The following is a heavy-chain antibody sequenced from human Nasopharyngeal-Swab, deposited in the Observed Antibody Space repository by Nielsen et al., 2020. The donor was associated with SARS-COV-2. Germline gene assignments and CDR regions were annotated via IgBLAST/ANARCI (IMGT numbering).Heavy chain of an antibody. J-gene: IGHJ6*02. D-gene: IGHD2-2*01. Sequence: RQAPGKGLDWIGEINHSGSTEYNPSLKSRVNISVDTSKNQFSLKVSSVTAADTAVYYCARGGYYCSSTSCYYYSGYYYGMDVWGQGTTVTVSS. V-gene: IGHV4-34*01. CDR3: ARGGYYCSSTSCYYYSGYYYGMDV. CDR2: INHSGST.